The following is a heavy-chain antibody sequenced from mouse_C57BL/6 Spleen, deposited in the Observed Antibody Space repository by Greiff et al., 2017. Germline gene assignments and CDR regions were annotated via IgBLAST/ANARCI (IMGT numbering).Heavy chain of an antibody. CDR2: IDPSDSYT. Sequence: QVQLQQPGAELVMPGASVKLSCKASGYTFTSYWMHWVKQRPGQGLEWIGEIDPSDSYTNYNQKFKGKSTLTVDKSSSTAYMQLSSRTSEDSAVYYCARSELNWAWFAYWGQGTLVTVSA. V-gene: IGHV1-69*01. D-gene: IGHD4-1*01. CDR3: ARSELNWAWFAY. J-gene: IGHJ3*01. CDR1: GYTFTSYW.